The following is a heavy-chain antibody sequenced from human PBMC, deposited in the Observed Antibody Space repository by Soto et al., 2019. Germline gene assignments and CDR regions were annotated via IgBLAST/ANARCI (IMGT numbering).Heavy chain of an antibody. Sequence: EEQLVESGGYLVQPGGSLRLSCAASGFTVSNNYMSWVRQAPGKGLEWVSLIYSGGSTYYADSVKGRFTISRDSSKNTLYLQMNSLRAEDTAMYYCAAYSPKGYWGQGTLVTVSS. J-gene: IGHJ4*02. CDR2: IYSGGST. CDR1: GFTVSNNY. V-gene: IGHV3-66*01. D-gene: IGHD3-16*01. CDR3: AAYSPKGY.